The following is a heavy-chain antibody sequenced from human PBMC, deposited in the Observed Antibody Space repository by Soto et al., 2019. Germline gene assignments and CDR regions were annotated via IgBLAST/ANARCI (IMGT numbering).Heavy chain of an antibody. V-gene: IGHV4-59*01. Sequence: SETLSLTCTVSGGSISSYYWSWIRQPPGKGLEWIGYIYYSGSTNYNPSLKSRVTISVDTSKNQFSLKLSSVTAADTAVYYCARNNWNDGRVDYWGQGTLVTVYS. CDR1: GGSISSYY. CDR3: ARNNWNDGRVDY. D-gene: IGHD1-1*01. CDR2: IYYSGST. J-gene: IGHJ4*02.